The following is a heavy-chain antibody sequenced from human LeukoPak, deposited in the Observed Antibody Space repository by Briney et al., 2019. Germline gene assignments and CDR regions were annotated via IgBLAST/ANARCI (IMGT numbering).Heavy chain of an antibody. CDR1: GYTFTSYG. J-gene: IGHJ4*02. CDR3: ARTGIQLWSFDY. D-gene: IGHD5-18*01. CDR2: ISAYNGNT. Sequence: APVKVSCKASGYTFTSYGIGWVRQAPGQGLEWMGWISAYNGNTNYAQNLQGRVTMTTDTSTSTAYMELRSLRSDDTAVYYCARTGIQLWSFDYWGQGTLVTVSS. V-gene: IGHV1-18*01.